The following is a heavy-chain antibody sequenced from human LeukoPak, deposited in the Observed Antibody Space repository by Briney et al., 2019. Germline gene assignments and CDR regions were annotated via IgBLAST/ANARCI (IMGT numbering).Heavy chain of an antibody. J-gene: IGHJ4*02. V-gene: IGHV3-21*01. CDR2: ISRSSSYI. CDR3: AREGSVTLDS. Sequence: GGSLRLSCAASGFTFSSYSMNWVRQAPGKGLEWVSSISRSSSYIYYGDSVKGRFTISRDNAKKSLYLQMDSLRAEDTAVYYCAREGSVTLDSWGQGTLVTVSS. D-gene: IGHD4-17*01. CDR1: GFTFSSYS.